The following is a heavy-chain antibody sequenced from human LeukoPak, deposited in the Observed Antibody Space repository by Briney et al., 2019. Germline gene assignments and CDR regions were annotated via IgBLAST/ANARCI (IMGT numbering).Heavy chain of an antibody. J-gene: IGHJ4*02. D-gene: IGHD3-3*01. CDR3: ERTDYDFWSEGY. Sequence: ASVKVSCKASGYTFTGYYMHWVRQAPGQGLEWMGWINPNSGGTNYAQKFQGRVTMTRDTSISTAYMELSRLRSDDTAVYYCERTDYDFWSEGYWGQGTLVTVSS. CDR2: INPNSGGT. V-gene: IGHV1-2*02. CDR1: GYTFTGYY.